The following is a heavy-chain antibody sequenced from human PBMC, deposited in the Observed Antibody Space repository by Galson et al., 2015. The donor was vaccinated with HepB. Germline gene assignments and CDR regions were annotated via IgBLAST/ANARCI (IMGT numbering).Heavy chain of an antibody. V-gene: IGHV1-3*01. CDR3: ARLFSVSGYSSGWTYWYFDL. Sequence: SVKVSCKASGYTFTSYAMHWVRQAPGQRLEWMGWINAGNGNTKYSQKFQGRVTITRDTSASTAYMELSSLRSEDTAVYYCARLFSVSGYSSGWTYWYFDLWGRGTLVTVSS. CDR2: INAGNGNT. J-gene: IGHJ2*01. CDR1: GYTFTSYA. D-gene: IGHD6-19*01.